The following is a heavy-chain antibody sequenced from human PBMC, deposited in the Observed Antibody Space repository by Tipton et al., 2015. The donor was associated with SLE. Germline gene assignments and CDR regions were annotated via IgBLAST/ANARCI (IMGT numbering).Heavy chain of an antibody. CDR2: IESGGTST. V-gene: IGHV3-74*01. Sequence: SLRLSCAASEFIFSSYWMHWVRQAPGKGLVWVSHIESGGTSTNYADPVKGRFTISRDNSKNTLYLQMNSLRAEDTAVYYCAKAKYSSSEGLDYWGQGTLVTVSS. CDR3: AKAKYSSSEGLDY. J-gene: IGHJ4*02. CDR1: EFIFSSYW. D-gene: IGHD6-6*01.